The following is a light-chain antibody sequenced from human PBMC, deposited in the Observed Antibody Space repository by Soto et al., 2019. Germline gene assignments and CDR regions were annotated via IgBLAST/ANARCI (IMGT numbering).Light chain of an antibody. CDR1: QDISSD. J-gene: IGKJ2*01. Sequence: AIQMTQSPSSLSASVGDRVTITCRASQDISSDLSWYQQNPGKAPKLLIYAASNSQSGVPSRFSGSGSGADFTRTISSLAPEDFATEYCLHDYSYPYTFGQGTKLESK. CDR2: AAS. CDR3: LHDYSYPYT. V-gene: IGKV1-6*01.